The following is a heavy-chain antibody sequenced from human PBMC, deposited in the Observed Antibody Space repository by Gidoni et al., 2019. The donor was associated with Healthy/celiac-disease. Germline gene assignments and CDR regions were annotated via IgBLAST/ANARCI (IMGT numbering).Heavy chain of an antibody. V-gene: IGHV4-39*01. J-gene: IGHJ3*02. D-gene: IGHD1-26*01. Sequence: QLQLQESGPGLVKPSETLSLTCTVSGGSISSSRYYWGWIRQPPGKGLEWIGSSYYSGSTYYNPSLKSRVTISVDTSKNQFSLKLSSVTAADTAVYYCARRKGSYEEGVDAFDIWGQGTMVTVSS. CDR2: SYYSGST. CDR1: GGSISSSRYY. CDR3: ARRKGSYEEGVDAFDI.